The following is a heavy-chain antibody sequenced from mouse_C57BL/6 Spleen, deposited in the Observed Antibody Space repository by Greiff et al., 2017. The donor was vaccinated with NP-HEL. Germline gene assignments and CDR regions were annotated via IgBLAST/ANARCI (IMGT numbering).Heavy chain of an antibody. V-gene: IGHV1-55*01. Sequence: VQLQQPGAELVKPGASVKMSCKASGYTFTSYWITWVKQRPGQGLEWIGDIYPGSGSTNYNEKFKSKATLTVDTSSSTAYMQLSSLTSEDSAVYYCARVSTVVALPPWYFDVWGTGTTVTVSS. CDR1: GYTFTSYW. D-gene: IGHD1-1*01. CDR2: IYPGSGST. CDR3: ARVSTVVALPPWYFDV. J-gene: IGHJ1*03.